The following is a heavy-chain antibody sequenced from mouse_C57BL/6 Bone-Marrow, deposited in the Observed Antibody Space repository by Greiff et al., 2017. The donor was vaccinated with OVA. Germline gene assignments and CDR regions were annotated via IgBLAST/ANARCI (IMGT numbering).Heavy chain of an antibody. J-gene: IGHJ2*01. CDR3: ARSPPNGYVDY. V-gene: IGHV7-3*01. CDR1: GFTFTDYY. Sequence: DVQLVESGGGLVQPGGSLSLSCAASGFTFTDYYMSWVRQPPGKALEWLGFIRNKANGYTTEYSASVKGRFTISRDNSQSILYLQMNALRAEDSATYYCARSPPNGYVDYWGQGTTLTVSS. CDR2: IRNKANGYTT. D-gene: IGHD1-1*02.